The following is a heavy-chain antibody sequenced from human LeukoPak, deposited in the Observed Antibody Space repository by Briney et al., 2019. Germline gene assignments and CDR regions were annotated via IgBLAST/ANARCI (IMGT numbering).Heavy chain of an antibody. J-gene: IGHJ4*02. D-gene: IGHD3-22*01. V-gene: IGHV4-39*07. CDR3: ASDTNYYDSSGRHFDY. CDR2: IFYSGST. Sequence: ETLSLTCTVSGGSISSSSYYWGWIRQPPGKVLEWIGSIFYSGSTYYNPSLMSRVTISVDTSKNQFSLKLSSVTAADTAVYYCASDTNYYDSSGRHFDYWGQGTLVTVSS. CDR1: GGSISSSSYY.